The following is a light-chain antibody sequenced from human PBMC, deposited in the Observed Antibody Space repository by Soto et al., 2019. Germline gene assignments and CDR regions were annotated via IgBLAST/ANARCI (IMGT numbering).Light chain of an antibody. Sequence: EIVLTQSPGTLSLSPGERGTLSCRASQRFGSSNLAWYQQKPGQAPRLLIYSTSSRATGIPDRFSGSGSGTDFTLTISRLEPEDFAVYYCQQYGNSPWTFGQGTKV. CDR1: QRFGSSN. J-gene: IGKJ1*01. V-gene: IGKV3-20*01. CDR3: QQYGNSPWT. CDR2: STS.